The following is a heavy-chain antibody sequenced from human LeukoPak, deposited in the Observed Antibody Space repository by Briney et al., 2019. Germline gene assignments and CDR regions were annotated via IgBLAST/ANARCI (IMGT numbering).Heavy chain of an antibody. V-gene: IGHV1-2*02. CDR2: INPNTGVT. CDR1: GYTFTGYY. D-gene: IGHD4-17*01. J-gene: IGHJ6*02. Sequence: ASVKVSCKASGYTFTGYYMHWVRQAPGQGREWMGWINPNTGVTNYAQKFQGRVTLTRDTSIIPAYMELTSLRSDDTAVYYCARDRTTVTTGYYGMDVWGQGTTVTVSS. CDR3: ARDRTTVTTGYYGMDV.